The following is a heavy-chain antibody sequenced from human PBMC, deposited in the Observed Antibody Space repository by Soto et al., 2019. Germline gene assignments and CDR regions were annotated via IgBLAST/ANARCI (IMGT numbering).Heavy chain of an antibody. Sequence: PGGSLRLSCAASGFTFSSYGMHWVRQAPGKGLEWVAVISYDGSNKYYADSVKGRFTISRDNSKNTLYLQMNSLRAEGTAVYYCAKAYKPGIAVAGTGYWGQGTLVTVSS. CDR1: GFTFSSYG. D-gene: IGHD6-19*01. J-gene: IGHJ4*02. CDR2: ISYDGSNK. V-gene: IGHV3-30*18. CDR3: AKAYKPGIAVAGTGY.